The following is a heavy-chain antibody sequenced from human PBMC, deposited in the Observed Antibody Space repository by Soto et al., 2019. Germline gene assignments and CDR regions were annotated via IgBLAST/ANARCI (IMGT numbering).Heavy chain of an antibody. J-gene: IGHJ5*02. V-gene: IGHV1-69*01. CDR3: AKASGRSWYNWFDP. CDR2: IVPLFGTT. CDR1: GGNFTSYA. D-gene: IGHD6-13*01. Sequence: QVQLVQSGAEVKKPGSSVKVSCKASGGNFTSYAISWVRQAPGQGLEFMGGIVPLFGTTNYAHKFRGRVTITVDESTSTVYMELSSLTSEDTAVYYCAKASGRSWYNWFDPWGQGTLVTVST.